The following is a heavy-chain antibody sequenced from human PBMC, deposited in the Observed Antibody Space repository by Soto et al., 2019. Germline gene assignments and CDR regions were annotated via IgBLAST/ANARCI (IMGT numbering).Heavy chain of an antibody. D-gene: IGHD3-3*01. J-gene: IGHJ4*02. CDR1: WCTFINFW. Sequence: AGVSPRVSRAAAWCTFINFWGRRVRQAPGKGLVWVSRINSDGSSTSYADSVKGRFTISRDNAKNTLYLQMNSLRAEDTAVYYCARRRITIFGVVIKDFDYWGQGTLVIVSS. CDR2: INSDGSST. V-gene: IGHV3-74*01. CDR3: ARRRITIFGVVIKDFDY.